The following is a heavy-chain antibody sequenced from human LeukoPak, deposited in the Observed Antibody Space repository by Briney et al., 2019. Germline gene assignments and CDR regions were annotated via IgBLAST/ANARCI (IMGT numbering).Heavy chain of an antibody. CDR2: IDPYNGDT. J-gene: IGHJ4*02. Sequence: ASVKVSCKASGYTFTSYFMHWVRQAPGQGLEWMGWIDPYNGDTDYAQKVQGRVTMTKDTSTSTAYMELRSLRSDDTAVYYCARDKAPRYIYGLGLWGQGTLVTVSS. V-gene: IGHV1-18*04. D-gene: IGHD5-18*01. CDR1: GYTFTSYF. CDR3: ARDKAPRYIYGLGL.